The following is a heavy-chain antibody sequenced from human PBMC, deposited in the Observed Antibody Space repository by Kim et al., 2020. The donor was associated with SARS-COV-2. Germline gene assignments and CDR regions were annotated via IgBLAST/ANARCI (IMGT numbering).Heavy chain of an antibody. CDR3: ARELMVTAGAFDI. V-gene: IGHV4-31*03. J-gene: IGHJ3*02. D-gene: IGHD2-21*02. CDR2: IYYSGST. CDR1: GGSISSGGYY. Sequence: SETLSLTCTVSGGSISSGGYYWSWIRQHPGKGLEWIGYIYYSGSTYYNPSLKSRVTISVDTSKNQFSLKLSSVTAAGTAVYYCARELMVTAGAFDIWGKGQWSPSLQ.